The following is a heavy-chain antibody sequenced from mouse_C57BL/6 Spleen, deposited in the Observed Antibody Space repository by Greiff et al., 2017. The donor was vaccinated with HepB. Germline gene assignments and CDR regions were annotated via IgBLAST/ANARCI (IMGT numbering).Heavy chain of an antibody. Sequence: VQLQQSGPELVKPGASVKISCKASGYTFTDYYMNWVKQSHGKSLEWIGDINPNNGGTSYNQKFKGKATLTVDKSSSTAYMELRSLTSEDSAVYYCARGITTVVANFDVWGTGTTVTVSS. CDR1: GYTFTDYY. CDR2: INPNNGGT. CDR3: ARGITTVVANFDV. J-gene: IGHJ1*03. D-gene: IGHD1-1*01. V-gene: IGHV1-26*01.